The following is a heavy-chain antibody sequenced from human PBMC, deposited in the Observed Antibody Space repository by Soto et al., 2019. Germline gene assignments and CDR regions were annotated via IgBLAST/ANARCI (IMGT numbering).Heavy chain of an antibody. CDR2: IYYSGST. J-gene: IGHJ4*02. Sequence: QVQLQESGPGLVKPSETLSLTCTVSGGSISSYYWSWIRQPPGKGLAWIGYIYYSGSTNDNPSLKSRVTISVDTSKSQFSLKLSSVTAADTAVYYCARANCRGIVAAAFDYWGQGTLVTVSS. D-gene: IGHD1-26*01. CDR1: GGSISSYY. V-gene: IGHV4-59*01. CDR3: ARANCRGIVAAAFDY.